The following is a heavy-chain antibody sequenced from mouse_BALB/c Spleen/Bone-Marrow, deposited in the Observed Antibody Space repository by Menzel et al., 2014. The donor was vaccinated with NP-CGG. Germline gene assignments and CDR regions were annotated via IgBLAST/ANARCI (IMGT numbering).Heavy chain of an antibody. CDR1: GYTFTNYY. CDR3: TTLGRFAY. J-gene: IGHJ3*01. CDR2: INPSNGGT. V-gene: IGHV1-53*01. D-gene: IGHD4-1*01. Sequence: VQLQESGAELVKPGVSVKLSCKASGYTFTNYYMYWVKQRPGQDLEWIGEINPSNGGTNFNEKFKSKATLTVDKSSSTACMQLSSLTSEDSAVYYCTTLGRFAYWGQGTLVTVSA.